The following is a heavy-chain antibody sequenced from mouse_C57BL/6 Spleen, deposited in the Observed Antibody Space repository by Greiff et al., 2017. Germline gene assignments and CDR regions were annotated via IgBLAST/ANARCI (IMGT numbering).Heavy chain of an antibody. CDR2: INYDGSST. D-gene: IGHD2-10*02. V-gene: IGHV5-16*01. CDR1: GFTFSDYY. J-gene: IGHJ4*01. CDR3: ARGYGNPYAMDY. Sequence: EVHLVESEGGLVQPGSSMKLSCTASGFTFSDYYMAWVRQVPEKGLEWVANINYDGSSTYYLDSLKSRFIISRDNAKNILYLQMSSLKSEDTATYYCARGYGNPYAMDYWGQGTSVTVSS.